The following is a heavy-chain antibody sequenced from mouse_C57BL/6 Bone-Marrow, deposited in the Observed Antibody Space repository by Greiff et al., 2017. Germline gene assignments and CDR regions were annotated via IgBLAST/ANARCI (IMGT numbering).Heavy chain of an antibody. CDR2: IDPENGGT. CDR3: TTREYYGSSYDAY. CDR1: GFNIKDDY. D-gene: IGHD1-1*01. Sequence: EVQLVESGAELVRPGASVTLSCTASGFNIKDDYMHWVKQRPEQGLEWIGWIDPENGGTAYASQFQGKAILTADTSSNTAYLQLSSLTSEDTAVYYWTTREYYGSSYDAYWGQGTLVTVSA. J-gene: IGHJ3*01. V-gene: IGHV14-4*01.